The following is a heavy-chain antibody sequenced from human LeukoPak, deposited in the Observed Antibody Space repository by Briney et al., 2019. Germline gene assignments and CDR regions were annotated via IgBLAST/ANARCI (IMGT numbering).Heavy chain of an antibody. J-gene: IGHJ4*02. V-gene: IGHV3-23*01. Sequence: GGSLRLPCAASGFTFSSYAMSWVRQAPGKGLEWVSAISGSGGSTYYADSVKGRFTISRDNSKNTLYLQMNSLRTEDTAVYYCAKDRAAMVTNTFDYWGQGTLVTVSS. D-gene: IGHD5-18*01. CDR1: GFTFSSYA. CDR2: ISGSGGST. CDR3: AKDRAAMVTNTFDY.